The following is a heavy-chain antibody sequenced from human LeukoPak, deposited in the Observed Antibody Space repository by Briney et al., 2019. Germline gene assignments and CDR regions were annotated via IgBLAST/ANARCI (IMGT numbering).Heavy chain of an antibody. CDR1: GFTLSSYA. CDR2: ISGSGGST. J-gene: IGHJ4*02. Sequence: GGSLRLSCAASGFTLSSYAMSWVRQAPGKGLEWVSAISGSGGSTYYADSVKGRFTISRDNSKNTLYLQMNSLRAEDTAVYYCAKIRNDYGDYFDYWGQGTLVTVSS. V-gene: IGHV3-23*01. D-gene: IGHD4-17*01. CDR3: AKIRNDYGDYFDY.